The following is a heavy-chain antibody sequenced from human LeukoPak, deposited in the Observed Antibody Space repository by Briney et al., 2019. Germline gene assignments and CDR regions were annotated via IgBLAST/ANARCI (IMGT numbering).Heavy chain of an antibody. CDR3: ATPKVHYFAFDI. V-gene: IGHV1-46*01. J-gene: IGHJ3*02. D-gene: IGHD3-10*01. CDR1: GYTFTSYY. Sequence: ASVKVSFKASGYTFTSYYMHWVRQAPGQGLEWMGIINPSDGSTSYAQKFQGRVTMTRDTSTSTVYMELSSLRSEDTAVYYCATPKVHYFAFDIWGQGTLVTVSS. CDR2: INPSDGST.